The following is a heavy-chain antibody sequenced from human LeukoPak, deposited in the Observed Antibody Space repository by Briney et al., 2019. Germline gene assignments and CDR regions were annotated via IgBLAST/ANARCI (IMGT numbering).Heavy chain of an antibody. CDR1: GGTFSSYA. CDR2: IFPIFGTA. Sequence: PWASVKVSCKASGGTFSSYAISWVRQAPGQGLEWMGGIFPIFGTANYAQKFQGRVTITADESTSTAYMELSSLRSEDTAVYYCARDSGSSGYYYQRFILVTFDYWGQGTLVTVSS. D-gene: IGHD3-22*01. J-gene: IGHJ4*02. V-gene: IGHV1-69*13. CDR3: ARDSGSSGYYYQRFILVTFDY.